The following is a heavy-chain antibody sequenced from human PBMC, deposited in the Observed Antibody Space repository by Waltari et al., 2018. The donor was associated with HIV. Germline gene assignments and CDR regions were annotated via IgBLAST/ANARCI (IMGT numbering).Heavy chain of an antibody. CDR3: ARRAVAGTNWFDP. J-gene: IGHJ5*02. D-gene: IGHD6-19*01. CDR1: GYSISGGYY. Sequence: QVQLQESGPGLVEPSETLSLTCAVSGYSISGGYYWDWVRQPPGKGLEWIGSIYHSGVTYYNPSLKSRVIISVDTSKNQFSLRLNSVTAADTAVYYCARRAVAGTNWFDPWGQGTLVTVPS. CDR2: IYHSGVT. V-gene: IGHV4-38-2*01.